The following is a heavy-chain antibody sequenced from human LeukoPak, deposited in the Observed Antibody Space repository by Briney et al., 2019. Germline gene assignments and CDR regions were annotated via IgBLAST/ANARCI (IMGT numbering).Heavy chain of an antibody. V-gene: IGHV3-13*01. CDR1: GFTFSDYD. Sequence: GGSLRPSCAASGFTFSDYDMHWVRQATGKGLEWVSAIGIAGDTYYTGSVKGRFTISRENAKNSLYLQMNSLRAGDTAVYYCARVAKERVGGVYYFDYWGQGTLVTVSS. J-gene: IGHJ4*02. D-gene: IGHD1-1*01. CDR2: IGIAGDT. CDR3: ARVAKERVGGVYYFDY.